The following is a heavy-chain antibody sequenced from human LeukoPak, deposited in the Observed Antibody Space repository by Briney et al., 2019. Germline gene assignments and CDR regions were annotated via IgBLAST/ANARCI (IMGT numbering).Heavy chain of an antibody. CDR3: AAVFTIFGVVIIHPLEY. Sequence: ASVKVSCRASGYTFTSYDINWVRQASGQGLEWLGWMNPNSGNTGYAPKFQGRVTITRNTSISTAYMELSSLRSEDTAVYYCAAVFTIFGVVIIHPLEYWGQGTLVTVSS. CDR1: GYTFTSYD. CDR2: MNPNSGNT. J-gene: IGHJ4*02. V-gene: IGHV1-8*03. D-gene: IGHD3-3*01.